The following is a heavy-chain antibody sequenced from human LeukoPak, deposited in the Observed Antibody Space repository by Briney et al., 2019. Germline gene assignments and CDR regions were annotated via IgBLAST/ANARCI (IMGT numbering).Heavy chain of an antibody. CDR2: INPNSGGT. Sequence: ASVKVSCKASGYTFTSYGISWVRQAPGQGLEWMGRINPNSGGTNYAQKFQGRVTMTRGTSISTAYMELSRLRSDDTAVYYCARSVAGKGGVFDYWGQGTLVTVSS. CDR3: ARSVAGKGGVFDY. J-gene: IGHJ4*02. CDR1: GYTFTSYG. V-gene: IGHV1-2*06. D-gene: IGHD6-19*01.